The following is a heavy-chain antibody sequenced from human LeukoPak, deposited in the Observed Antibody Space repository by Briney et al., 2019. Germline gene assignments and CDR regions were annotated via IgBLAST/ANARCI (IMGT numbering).Heavy chain of an antibody. CDR2: ISSSGSTI. J-gene: IGHJ4*02. Sequence: GGSLRLSCAASGFTFSSYEMNWVRQAPGKGLEWVSYISSSGSTIYYADSVKGRFTISRDNAKNSLYLQMNSLRAEDTAVYYCARDSTEWLLRHLDYWGQGTLVTVSS. CDR3: ARDSTEWLLRHLDY. D-gene: IGHD3-3*01. V-gene: IGHV3-48*03. CDR1: GFTFSSYE.